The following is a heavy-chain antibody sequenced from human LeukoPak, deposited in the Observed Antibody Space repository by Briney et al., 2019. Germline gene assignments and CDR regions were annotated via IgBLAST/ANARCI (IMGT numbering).Heavy chain of an antibody. CDR2: IYYSGST. CDR3: ARAPQQLAPFTGSYYYYMDV. D-gene: IGHD6-13*01. Sequence: SETLSLTCTVSGGSISSYYWSWIRQPPGKGLEWIGYIYYSGSTNYNPSLKSRVTISVDTSKNQFSLKLSSVTAADTAVYYCARAPQQLAPFTGSYYYYMDVWGKGTTVTISS. CDR1: GGSISSYY. V-gene: IGHV4-59*12. J-gene: IGHJ6*03.